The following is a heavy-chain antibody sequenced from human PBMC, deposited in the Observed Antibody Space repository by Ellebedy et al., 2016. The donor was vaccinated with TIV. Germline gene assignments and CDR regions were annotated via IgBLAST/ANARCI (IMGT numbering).Heavy chain of an antibody. CDR3: ATMGFYDVSGYYGYVHH. D-gene: IGHD3-22*01. CDR2: IKKDGSEI. CDR1: GFTFSNSW. Sequence: GGSLRLXCADSGFTFSNSWMSWLRQAPGKGLEWVAHIKKDGSEIYYVDSVKGRFTISRDNTKNSLYLQMNSLRADDTAVYYCATMGFYDVSGYYGYVHHWGQGTLVTVSS. J-gene: IGHJ1*01. V-gene: IGHV3-7*01.